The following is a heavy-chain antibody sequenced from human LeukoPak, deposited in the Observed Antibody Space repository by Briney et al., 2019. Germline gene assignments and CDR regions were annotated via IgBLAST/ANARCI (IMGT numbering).Heavy chain of an antibody. Sequence: SETLSLTCTVSGGSISSSSYYWGWIRQPPGKGLEWIGSIYYSGSTYYNPSLKSRVTISVDTSKNQFSLKLSSVTAADTAVYYCARDPAYYDYVWGSLGYWGQGTLVTVSS. CDR1: GGSISSSSYY. CDR2: IYYSGST. J-gene: IGHJ4*02. D-gene: IGHD3-16*01. V-gene: IGHV4-39*07. CDR3: ARDPAYYDYVWGSLGY.